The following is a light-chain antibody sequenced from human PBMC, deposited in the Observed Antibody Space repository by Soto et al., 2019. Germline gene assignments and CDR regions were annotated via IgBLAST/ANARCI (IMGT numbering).Light chain of an antibody. CDR2: GAS. Sequence: EIVLTQSPGTLSLSPGERATLSCRASQSVSNTYLAWYQQKPGQAPMLLIYGASNRATGIPDRFSGSGSGTDFTLTISRLEPEDFAVYYCQQYGISGTFGQGTKVEIK. CDR1: QSVSNTY. J-gene: IGKJ1*01. V-gene: IGKV3-20*01. CDR3: QQYGISGT.